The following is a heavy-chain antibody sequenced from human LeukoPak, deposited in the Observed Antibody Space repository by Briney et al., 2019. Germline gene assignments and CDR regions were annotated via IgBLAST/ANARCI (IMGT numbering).Heavy chain of an antibody. J-gene: IGHJ3*02. V-gene: IGHV1-8*01. CDR1: GYTFTSYD. D-gene: IGHD3-3*01. Sequence: ASVKVSCKASGYTFTSYDINWVRQATGQGLEWMGWMNPNSGNTGYAQKFQGRVTMTRNTSISTAYMELSSLRSEDTAVYYCAFWSGYSDAFDIWGQGTMVTVPS. CDR3: AFWSGYSDAFDI. CDR2: MNPNSGNT.